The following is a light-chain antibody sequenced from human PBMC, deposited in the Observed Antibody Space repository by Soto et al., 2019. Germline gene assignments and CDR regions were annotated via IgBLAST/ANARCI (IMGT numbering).Light chain of an antibody. Sequence: TQSPSTLSGSVGDRVTLSCGASQSVSSNLAWYQQKPGQAPRLLIYDASSRATGIPDRFSGGGSGTDFTLTISRLEPEDFAVYYCQQFSSYPLTFGGGTKVDIK. CDR1: QSVSSN. V-gene: IGKV3D-20*01. CDR3: QQFSSYPLT. J-gene: IGKJ4*01. CDR2: DAS.